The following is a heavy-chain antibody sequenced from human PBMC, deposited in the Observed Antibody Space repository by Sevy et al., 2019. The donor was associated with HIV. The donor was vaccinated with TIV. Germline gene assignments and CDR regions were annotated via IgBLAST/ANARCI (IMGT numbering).Heavy chain of an antibody. CDR3: AREGFNGYSHKNSDFDY. D-gene: IGHD5-18*01. Sequence: GGSLRLSCAASGFTFSSYWMHWVRQAPGKGLVWVSRINSDGSSTSYADSVKGRFTISRDNAKNTRYLQMNSLRAEDTAVYYCAREGFNGYSHKNSDFDYWGQGTLVTVSS. J-gene: IGHJ4*02. V-gene: IGHV3-74*01. CDR2: INSDGSST. CDR1: GFTFSSYW.